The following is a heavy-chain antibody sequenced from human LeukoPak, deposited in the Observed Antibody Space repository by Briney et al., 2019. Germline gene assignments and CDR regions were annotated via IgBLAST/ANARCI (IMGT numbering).Heavy chain of an antibody. Sequence: GGSLRLSCVASGVTFSSYGMHWVRRAPGEGLEWVAFTRYDGNGKYYADSVKGRFSISRDNSKNTLYLQMNSLRVEDTAVYYCAKDGRFYYGSGSYYPDYWGQGTLVTVSS. CDR1: GVTFSSYG. V-gene: IGHV3-30*02. CDR3: AKDGRFYYGSGSYYPDY. CDR2: TRYDGNGK. J-gene: IGHJ4*02. D-gene: IGHD3-10*01.